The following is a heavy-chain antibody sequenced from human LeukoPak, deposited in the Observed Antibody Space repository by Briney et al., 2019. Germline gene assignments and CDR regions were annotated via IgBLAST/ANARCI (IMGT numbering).Heavy chain of an antibody. CDR2: IYYSGST. V-gene: IGHV4-39*07. CDR1: GGSISSSSYY. J-gene: IGHJ6*02. Sequence: PSETLSLTCTVSGGSISSSSYYWGWIRQPPGKGLEWIGSIYYSGSTYYNPSLKSRVTISVDTSKNQFSLKLSSVTAADTAVYYCARSILYSSSWSTSYYYYYGMDVWGQGTTVTVSS. CDR3: ARSILYSSSWSTSYYYYYGMDV. D-gene: IGHD6-13*01.